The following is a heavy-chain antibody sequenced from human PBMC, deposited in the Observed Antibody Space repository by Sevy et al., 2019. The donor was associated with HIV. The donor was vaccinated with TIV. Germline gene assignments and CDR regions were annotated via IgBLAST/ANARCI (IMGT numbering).Heavy chain of an antibody. CDR3: ARDCRSSWSYYYYYMDV. CDR1: GYTFTSYY. CDR2: INPSGGST. J-gene: IGHJ6*03. V-gene: IGHV1-46*01. D-gene: IGHD6-13*01. Sequence: ASVKVSCKASGYTFTSYYIHWVRQAPGQGLEWMGIINPSGGSTSYAQKFQGRVTMTRDTSTSTVYMELSSLRSEDTAVYYCARDCRSSWSYYYYYMDVWGKGTRVTVS.